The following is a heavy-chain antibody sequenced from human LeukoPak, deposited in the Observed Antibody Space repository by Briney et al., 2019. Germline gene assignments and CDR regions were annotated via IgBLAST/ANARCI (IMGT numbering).Heavy chain of an antibody. CDR2: INTNSGGT. J-gene: IGHJ3*02. CDR3: ARDSALTMIVVVITVGAFDI. D-gene: IGHD3-22*01. V-gene: IGHV1-2*02. CDR1: GYTFTGYY. Sequence: ASVTVSCKASGYTFTGYYMHWVRQAPGQGLEWMGWINTNSGGTNYAQKFQGRVTMTRDTSISTAYMQLSRLRSDDTAVYYCARDSALTMIVVVITVGAFDIWGQGTMVTVSS.